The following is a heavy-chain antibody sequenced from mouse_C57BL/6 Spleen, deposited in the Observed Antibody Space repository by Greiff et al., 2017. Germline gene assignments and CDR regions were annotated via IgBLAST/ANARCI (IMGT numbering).Heavy chain of an antibody. V-gene: IGHV10-1*01. CDR3: VRPHDYDGTPLAL. J-gene: IGHJ3*01. CDR1: GFSFNTYA. CDR2: IRSKSNNYAT. Sequence: EVQLVESGGGLVQPKGSLKLSCAASGFSFNTYAMNWVRQAPGKGLEWVARIRSKSNNYATYYADSVKDRFTISRDDSESMLYLQMNNLKAADTAIYFCVRPHDYDGTPLALWGQGPLVTGSA. D-gene: IGHD2-4*01.